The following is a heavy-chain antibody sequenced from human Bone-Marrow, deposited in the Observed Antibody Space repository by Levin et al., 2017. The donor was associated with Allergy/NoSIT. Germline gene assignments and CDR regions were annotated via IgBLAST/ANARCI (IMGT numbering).Heavy chain of an antibody. CDR1: GFTFSAHG. D-gene: IGHD3-10*01. V-gene: IGHV3-33*01. CDR3: ARDHYGSGTSARIGN. J-gene: IGHJ4*03. CDR2: IWGDGRDQ. Sequence: GGSLRLSCAASGFTFSAHGMHWFRQAPGKGLEWVAVIWGDGRDQYYADSVKGRVTISRDNSKNTLYLQMNSLRVEDTAMYYCARDHYGSGTSARIGNWGHGTQVTVSS.